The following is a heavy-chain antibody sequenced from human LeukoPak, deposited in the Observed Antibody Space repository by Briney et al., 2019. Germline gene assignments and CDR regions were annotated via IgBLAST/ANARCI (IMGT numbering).Heavy chain of an antibody. CDR2: INPNSGGT. V-gene: IGHV1-2*02. D-gene: IGHD2-2*01. CDR1: GYIFTVYY. J-gene: IGHJ4*02. Sequence: GASVTVSCKASGYIFTVYYMHWVRQAPGQGLEWMGWINPNSGGTNYAQKFQGRVTMTRDTSISTAYMELSRLRSDDTAIYYCARDVGEYCSSVSCYAPDYWGQGTLVTVSS. CDR3: ARDVGEYCSSVSCYAPDY.